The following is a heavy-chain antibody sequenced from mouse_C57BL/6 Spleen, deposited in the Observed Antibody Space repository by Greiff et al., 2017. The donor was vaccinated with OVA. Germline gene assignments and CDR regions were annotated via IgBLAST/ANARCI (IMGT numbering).Heavy chain of an antibody. CDR2: LNPGSGGT. V-gene: IGHV1-54*01. CDR3: ARVAYCFDY. Sequence: QVQLQQSGAELVRPGTSVKVSCKASGYAFTNYLIEWVKQRPGQGLEWIGVLNPGSGGTNYNEKFKGKATLTADKSSSTAYMQLSSLTSEDSAVYFCARVAYCFDYWGQGTTLTVSS. J-gene: IGHJ2*01. D-gene: IGHD6-1*01. CDR1: GYAFTNYL.